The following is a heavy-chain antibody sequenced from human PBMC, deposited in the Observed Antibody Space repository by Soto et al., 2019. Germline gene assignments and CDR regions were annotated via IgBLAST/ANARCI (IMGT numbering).Heavy chain of an antibody. D-gene: IGHD4-17*01. Sequence: QVQLVESGGGVVQPERSLRLSCAASGFTFSSYAMHWVRQAPGKGLEGVAVISYDGSNKYYADSVKGRFTISRDNSKNTLYLQMNSLRAEDTAVYYCARDRRVTVTTSGILYYFDYWGQGTLVTVSS. J-gene: IGHJ4*02. V-gene: IGHV3-30-3*01. CDR2: ISYDGSNK. CDR1: GFTFSSYA. CDR3: ARDRRVTVTTSGILYYFDY.